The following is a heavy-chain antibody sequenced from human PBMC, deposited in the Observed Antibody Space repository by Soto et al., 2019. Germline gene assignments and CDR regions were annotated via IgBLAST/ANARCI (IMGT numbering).Heavy chain of an antibody. CDR3: ARGSDGVWNWFDP. CDR2: IYNSGNT. CDR1: GGSISSGFYS. V-gene: IGHV4-30-2*01. Sequence: PSETLSLTCAVSGGSISSGFYSWSWIRQPPGQGLEWIGYIYNSGNTYYNPSLMSRVTISVDRPQNHFSLKLTSVTAADTAVYYCARGSDGVWNWFDPWGQGTQVTVS. D-gene: IGHD2-21*02. J-gene: IGHJ5*02.